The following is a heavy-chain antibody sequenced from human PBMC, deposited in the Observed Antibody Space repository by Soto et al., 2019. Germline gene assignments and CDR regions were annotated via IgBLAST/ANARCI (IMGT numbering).Heavy chain of an antibody. D-gene: IGHD1-1*01. J-gene: IGHJ4*02. CDR1: GFTFSKYA. CDR3: AKDDVELETGGYFDF. Sequence: GGSLRLSCATSGFTFSKYAMHWVRQAPGKGLEWVAVLSHDGNNEYYAGSVSGRFTVSRDNSKNTFYLHMKTLETEDTGVYYCAKDDVELETGGYFDFWGQGTLVTVSS. CDR2: LSHDGNNE. V-gene: IGHV3-30*04.